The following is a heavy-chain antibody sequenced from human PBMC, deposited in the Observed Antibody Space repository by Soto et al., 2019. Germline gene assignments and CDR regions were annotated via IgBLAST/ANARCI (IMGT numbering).Heavy chain of an antibody. J-gene: IGHJ6*03. CDR3: ARVRQLVGYLYYYMDV. Sequence: ASVKVSCKASGYTLTNYGITWVRQAPGQGLEWMGWISAYNGDTHYTQRLQGRVTMTTDTSTSTAYMELRGLRSDDTAVYYCARVRQLVGYLYYYMDVWGKGTTVTVSS. V-gene: IGHV1-18*01. CDR2: ISAYNGDT. CDR1: GYTLTNYG. D-gene: IGHD6-6*01.